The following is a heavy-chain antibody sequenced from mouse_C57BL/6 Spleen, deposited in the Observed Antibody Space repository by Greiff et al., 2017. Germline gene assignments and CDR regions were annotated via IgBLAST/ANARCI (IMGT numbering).Heavy chain of an antibody. CDR1: GYTFTSYW. V-gene: IGHV1-50*01. CDR3: ARRGIYYGNYAY. J-gene: IGHJ2*01. CDR2: IDPSDSYT. D-gene: IGHD2-1*01. Sequence: QVQLQQSGAELVKPGASVKLSCKASGYTFTSYWMQWVKQRPGQGLEWIGEIDPSDSYTNYNQKFKGKATLTVDTSSSTAYMQLSSLTAEDSAVYYCARRGIYYGNYAYWGQGTTLTVSS.